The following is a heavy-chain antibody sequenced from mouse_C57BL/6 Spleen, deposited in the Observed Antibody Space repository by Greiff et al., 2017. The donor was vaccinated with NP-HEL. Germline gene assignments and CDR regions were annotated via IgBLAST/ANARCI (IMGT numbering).Heavy chain of an antibody. J-gene: IGHJ2*01. CDR1: GYTFTSYW. V-gene: IGHV1-55*01. CDR2: IYPGSGST. D-gene: IGHD1-1*01. Sequence: VQLQQPGAELVKPGASVKMSCKASGYTFTSYWITWVKQRPGQGLEWIGDIYPGSGSTNYNEKFKSKATLTADTSSSTAYMQLSSLTSEDSAVYYCARFTTVVADYWGQGTTLTVSS. CDR3: ARFTTVVADY.